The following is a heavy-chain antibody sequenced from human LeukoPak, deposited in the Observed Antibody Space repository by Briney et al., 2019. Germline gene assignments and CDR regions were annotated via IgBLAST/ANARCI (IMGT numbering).Heavy chain of an antibody. D-gene: IGHD2-15*01. CDR3: AGAGYCSGGSCLHAEYFQH. J-gene: IGHJ1*01. CDR1: GFTFSSYA. Sequence: PGGSLRLSCAASGFTFSSYAMSWVRQAPGKGLEWVSAISGSGGSTYYADSVKGRFTISRDNAKNTLYLQMNSLRAEDTAVYYCAGAGYCSGGSCLHAEYFQHWGQGTLVTVSS. CDR2: ISGSGGST. V-gene: IGHV3-23*01.